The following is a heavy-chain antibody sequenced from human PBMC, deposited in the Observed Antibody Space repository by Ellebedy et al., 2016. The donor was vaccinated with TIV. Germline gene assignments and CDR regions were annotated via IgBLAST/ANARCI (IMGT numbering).Heavy chain of an antibody. Sequence: GESLKISCKGSGYSFTSYWIGWVRQMPGKGLEWMGIIYPGDSDTRYSPSFQGQVTISADKSISTAYLQWSSLKASDTAMYYCARLNVPLGTLTARPPMVRGGLDPWGQGTLVTVSS. J-gene: IGHJ5*02. CDR3: ARLNVPLGTLTARPPMVRGGLDP. CDR2: IYPGDSDT. CDR1: GYSFTSYW. D-gene: IGHD3-10*01. V-gene: IGHV5-51*01.